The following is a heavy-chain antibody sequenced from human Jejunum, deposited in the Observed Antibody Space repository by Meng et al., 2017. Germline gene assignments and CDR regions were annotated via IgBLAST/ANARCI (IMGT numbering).Heavy chain of an antibody. CDR3: THGREDPRSAFYYLDY. V-gene: IGHV2-5*02. CDR1: GVSLSSTGVS. Sequence: QITLKESGPTLVKPTQTLTLTCSLSGVSLSSTGVSVDWIRQPPGKALEWLALIYWDDDKRYNPSPMSRLTITKDTSMNHVVLTMTNIDPVDTGTYYCTHGREDPRSAFYYLDYWGRGTLVTVSS. CDR2: IYWDDDK. J-gene: IGHJ4*02. D-gene: IGHD2-15*01.